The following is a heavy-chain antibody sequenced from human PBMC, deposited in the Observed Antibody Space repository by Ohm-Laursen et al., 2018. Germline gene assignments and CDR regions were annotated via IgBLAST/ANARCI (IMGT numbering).Heavy chain of an antibody. V-gene: IGHV1-18*01. J-gene: IGHJ6*02. CDR3: ARDKDIQAYYYGMDV. CDR2: ISAYNGNT. D-gene: IGHD2-15*01. Sequence: ASVKVSCKASGYTFTSYGISWVRQAPGQGLEWMGWISAYNGNTNYAQKLQGRVTMTTDTSTSTAYMELRSLRSDDTAVYYCARDKDIQAYYYGMDVWGQGTTVTVSS. CDR1: GYTFTSYG.